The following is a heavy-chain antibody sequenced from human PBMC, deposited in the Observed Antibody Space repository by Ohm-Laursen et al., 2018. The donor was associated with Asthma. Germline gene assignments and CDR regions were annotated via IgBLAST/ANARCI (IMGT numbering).Heavy chain of an antibody. V-gene: IGHV3-30*03. CDR2: LSYDEHNK. D-gene: IGHD6-19*01. Sequence: SLRLSCAASGFIFSDYDMHWVRQAPGKGLEWLAILSYDEHNKHYAESLRGRFFISGDSSENTVELQMNSLRGEDTAVYYCVRGSWYGSTSDAYWGQGTLVTVSS. CDR1: GFIFSDYD. J-gene: IGHJ4*02. CDR3: VRGSWYGSTSDAY.